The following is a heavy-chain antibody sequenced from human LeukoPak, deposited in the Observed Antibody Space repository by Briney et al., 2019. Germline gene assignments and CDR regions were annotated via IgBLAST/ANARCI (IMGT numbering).Heavy chain of an antibody. J-gene: IGHJ3*02. CDR3: ALNYDILTGSIIPDAFDI. V-gene: IGHV3-53*01. CDR2: IYSGGST. CDR1: GFTVSSNY. Sequence: QPGGSLRLSCAASGFTVSSNYMSWVRQAPGKGLEWVSVIYSGGSTYYADSVKGRFTISRDNSKNTLYLQMNSLGAEDTAVYYCALNYDILTGSIIPDAFDIWGQGTMVTVSS. D-gene: IGHD3-9*01.